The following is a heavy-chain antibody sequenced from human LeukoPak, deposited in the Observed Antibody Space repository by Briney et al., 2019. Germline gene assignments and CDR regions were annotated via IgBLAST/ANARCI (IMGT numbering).Heavy chain of an antibody. V-gene: IGHV3-21*01. D-gene: IGHD6-13*01. J-gene: IGHJ4*02. CDR1: GFTFSDYS. Sequence: NPGGSLRLSCAASGFTFSDYSMNWARQAPGKGLEWVSSISSSSSSIYYADSVKGRFTISRDNAKNSLYLQMNSLRAEDTAVYYCARDAIVVAGTPEYYFAYWGQGTLVTVSS. CDR2: ISSSSSSI. CDR3: ARDAIVVAGTPEYYFAY.